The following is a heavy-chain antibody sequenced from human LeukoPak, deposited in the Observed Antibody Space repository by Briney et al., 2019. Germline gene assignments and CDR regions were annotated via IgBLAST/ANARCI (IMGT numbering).Heavy chain of an antibody. J-gene: IGHJ4*02. CDR2: IYYSGTT. Sequence: PSETLSLTCTVSGGSISHYYWSWIRQRPGKGLEWIGYIYYSGTTNYNPSLKSRVTISVDTSKNQFSLKLNSVTAADTAVYYCARAPFRYFDYWGQGTLVTVSS. CDR3: ARAPFRYFDY. CDR1: GGSISHYY. V-gene: IGHV4-59*01.